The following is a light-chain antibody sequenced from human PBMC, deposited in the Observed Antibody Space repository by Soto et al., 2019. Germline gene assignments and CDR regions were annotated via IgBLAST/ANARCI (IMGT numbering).Light chain of an antibody. J-gene: IGKJ1*01. CDR3: HQRQSWPRT. CDR2: QTS. CDR1: QYINTR. V-gene: IGKV3-11*01. Sequence: ESVLTQSPDTLSSFPGDRVTLSCRASQYINTRLAWYQHRPGQAPRLLIYQTSIRAAGIPARFSASGTGTDFTLTISDVQPEDFAVYYCHQRQSWPRTFGQGTIVDI.